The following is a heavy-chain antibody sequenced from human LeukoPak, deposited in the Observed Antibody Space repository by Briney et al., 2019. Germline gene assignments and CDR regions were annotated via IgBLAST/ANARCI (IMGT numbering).Heavy chain of an antibody. J-gene: IGHJ5*01. CDR2: ITHRGST. CDR3: AMTVASREFDP. CDR1: GGSFSGYY. D-gene: IGHD6-19*01. V-gene: IGHV4-34*01. Sequence: PLETLSLTCTVSGGSFSGYYWSWIRQPPGKGLEWIGEITHRGSTSYNPSLKSRVTMSVDTSKNQFSLKLSSVTAADTAVYYCAMTVASREFDPWGQGTLVTVSS.